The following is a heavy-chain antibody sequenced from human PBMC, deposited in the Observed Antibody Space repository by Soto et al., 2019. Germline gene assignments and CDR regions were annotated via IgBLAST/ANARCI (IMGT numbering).Heavy chain of an antibody. CDR3: ARGGLGYCSGGSCRHYYYYYGMDV. CDR2: FYYSGST. Sequence: SETLSLTCTVSGGSISSGDYYWSWIRQPPGKGLEWIGYFYYSGSTYYNPSLKSRVTISVDTSKNQFSLKLSSVTAADTAVYYCARGGLGYCSGGSCRHYYYYYGMDVWGQGTTVTVSS. D-gene: IGHD2-15*01. V-gene: IGHV4-30-4*01. J-gene: IGHJ6*02. CDR1: GGSISSGDYY.